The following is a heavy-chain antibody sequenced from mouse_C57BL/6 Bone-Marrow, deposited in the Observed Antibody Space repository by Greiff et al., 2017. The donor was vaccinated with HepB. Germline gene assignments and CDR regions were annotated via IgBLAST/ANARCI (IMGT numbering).Heavy chain of an antibody. J-gene: IGHJ1*03. D-gene: IGHD1-1*01. CDR2: IDPNSGGT. V-gene: IGHV1-72*01. CDR3: ASPYYGSSYYWYFDV. CDR1: GYTFTSYW. Sequence: VQLQQPGAELVKPGASVKLSCKASGYTFTSYWMHWVKQRPGRGLEWIGRIDPNSGGTKYNEKFKSKATLTVDKPSSTAYMQLSSLTSEDSAVYYCASPYYGSSYYWYFDVWGTGTTVTVSS.